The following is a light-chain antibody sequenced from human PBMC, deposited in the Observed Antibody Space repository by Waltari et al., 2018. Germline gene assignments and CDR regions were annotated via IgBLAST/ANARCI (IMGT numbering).Light chain of an antibody. Sequence: QSVLTQPPSASGTPGQRVTISCSGSASNIGRNTVNWYQHLPETAPKLLIYSNNQRPSGVPDRLPGSKSDTSASLVISGLKAEDEAEYYCAAWDDSLSGDVFGTGTKVTVL. CDR3: AAWDDSLSGDV. V-gene: IGLV1-44*01. J-gene: IGLJ1*01. CDR2: SNN. CDR1: ASNIGRNT.